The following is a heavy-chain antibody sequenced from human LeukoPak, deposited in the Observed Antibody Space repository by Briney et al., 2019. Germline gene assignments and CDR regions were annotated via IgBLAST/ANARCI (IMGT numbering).Heavy chain of an antibody. CDR3: ARHIRAGDYVWGSYRSTHPHYFDY. Sequence: SETLSLTCTVSGGSISSYYWSWIRQPPGKGLEWIGYIYYSGSTNYNPSLTSRVTISVDTSKNQFSLKLSSVTAADTAVYYCARHIRAGDYVWGSYRSTHPHYFDYWGQGTLVTVSS. J-gene: IGHJ4*02. D-gene: IGHD3-16*02. CDR1: GGSISSYY. CDR2: IYYSGST. V-gene: IGHV4-59*08.